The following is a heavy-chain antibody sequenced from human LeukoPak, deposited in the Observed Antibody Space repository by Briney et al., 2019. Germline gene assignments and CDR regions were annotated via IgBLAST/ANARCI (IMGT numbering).Heavy chain of an antibody. V-gene: IGHV3-11*03. J-gene: IGHJ3*02. D-gene: IGHD1-26*01. Sequence: GGSLRLSCAASGFTLSDYYMSWIRQAPGKGLKWVSYISSSGSYTNYADSVKGRFTISRDNAKNSLYVQMNSLRAGDTAGYLCPSNLGGSYGGGGAFDIGGQGTRVTVSS. CDR2: ISSSGSYT. CDR1: GFTLSDYY. CDR3: PSNLGGSYGGGGAFDI.